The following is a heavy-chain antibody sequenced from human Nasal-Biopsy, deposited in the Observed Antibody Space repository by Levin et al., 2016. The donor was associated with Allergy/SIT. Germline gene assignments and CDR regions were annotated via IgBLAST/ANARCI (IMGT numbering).Heavy chain of an antibody. CDR2: IFHSGST. Sequence: SETLSLTCAVSGGSISSAGYSWSWIRQPPGKGLEYVGYIFHSGSTHVNPSLKSRVTISVDRSKNQLSLKVSSLTAADTAVYYCARVGWFGEFPYGMDVWGQGTTVTVSS. CDR3: ARVGWFGEFPYGMDV. V-gene: IGHV4-30-2*01. CDR1: GGSISSAGYS. J-gene: IGHJ6*02. D-gene: IGHD3-10*01.